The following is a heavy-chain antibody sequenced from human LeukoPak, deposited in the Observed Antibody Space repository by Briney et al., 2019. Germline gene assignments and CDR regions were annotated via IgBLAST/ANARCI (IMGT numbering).Heavy chain of an antibody. CDR3: ARGTMNIQLFAAQRFDP. CDR1: GGSFNGYS. V-gene: IGHV4-34*01. Sequence: SETLSLTCAVYGGSFNGYSWTWIRQPPGKGLEWIGEFTHSGSTNYNPSLKSRVTISVDTSKNQFSLKLGSVTAADTAVYYCARGTMNIQLFAAQRFDPWGQGTLVTVSS. J-gene: IGHJ5*02. CDR2: FTHSGST. D-gene: IGHD5-18*01.